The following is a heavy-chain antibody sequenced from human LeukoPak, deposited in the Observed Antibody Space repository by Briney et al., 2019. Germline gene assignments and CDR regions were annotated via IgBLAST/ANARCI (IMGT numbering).Heavy chain of an antibody. Sequence: GGSLRLSCAASGFTFSSYWMSWVRQAPGKGLEWVANIKQDGSEKYYVDSVKGRFTISRDNAKNSLYLQMNSLRAEDTAVYYCARRAGQWLVPVDYWGQGTLVTVSS. V-gene: IGHV3-7*01. CDR2: IKQDGSEK. J-gene: IGHJ4*02. D-gene: IGHD6-19*01. CDR3: ARRAGQWLVPVDY. CDR1: GFTFSSYW.